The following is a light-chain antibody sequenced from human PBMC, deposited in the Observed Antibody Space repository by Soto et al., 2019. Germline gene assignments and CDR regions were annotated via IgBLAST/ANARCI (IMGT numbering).Light chain of an antibody. Sequence: DVVMTQSPLSLPVALGQPASISCRSSQSLIHRDGSTYLNWLQQRPGQSPRRLIYVISDRDSGVLDRFSASRSGADFTLKISRVEAEDVGVYYCMQGTHWPWTFGQGTEVEIK. V-gene: IGKV2-30*02. J-gene: IGKJ1*01. CDR1: QSLIHRDGSTY. CDR2: VIS. CDR3: MQGTHWPWT.